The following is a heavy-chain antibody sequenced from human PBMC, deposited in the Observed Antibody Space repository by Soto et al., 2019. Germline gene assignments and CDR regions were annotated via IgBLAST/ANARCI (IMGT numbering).Heavy chain of an antibody. V-gene: IGHV1-18*04. Sequence: EASVKVSCKASGYTFTSYGISWVRQAPGQGLEWMGWISAYNGNTNYAQKLQGRVTMTTDTSTSTAYMELRSLRSDDTAVYYCARDERIYYDSSGYYYVPGGDYWGQGTLVTVSS. D-gene: IGHD3-22*01. CDR2: ISAYNGNT. J-gene: IGHJ4*02. CDR3: ARDERIYYDSSGYYYVPGGDY. CDR1: GYTFTSYG.